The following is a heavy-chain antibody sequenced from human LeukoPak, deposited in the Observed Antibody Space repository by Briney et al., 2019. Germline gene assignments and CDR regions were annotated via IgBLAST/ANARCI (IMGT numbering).Heavy chain of an antibody. D-gene: IGHD6-6*01. V-gene: IGHV3-74*03. CDR3: ARDQRVTGRPDIDY. CDR1: GFTFSNYA. CDR2: ISSDGSST. J-gene: IGHJ4*02. Sequence: GGSLRLSCAASGFTFSNYAMNWVRQAPGKGLEWVSRISSDGSSTTYADSVKGRFTISRDNAKNTLHLQMNNLRAEDTAMYYCARDQRVTGRPDIDYWGQGTLVIVSS.